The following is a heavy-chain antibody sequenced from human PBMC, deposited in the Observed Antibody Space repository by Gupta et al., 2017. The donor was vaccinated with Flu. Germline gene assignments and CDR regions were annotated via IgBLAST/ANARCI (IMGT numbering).Heavy chain of an antibody. V-gene: IGHV3-21*01. CDR3: ARVLFPVAGTKTFDY. J-gene: IGHJ4*02. Sequence: EVQLVESGGGLVKPGGSLRLPCSASGFTSSSNSMNWSRQAPGKGLEWVSSISSSSSYIYYADSVKGRFTISRDNAKNSLYLQMNSLRAEDTAVYYCARVLFPVAGTKTFDYWGQGTLVTVSS. D-gene: IGHD6-19*01. CDR1: GFTSSSNS. CDR2: ISSSSSYI.